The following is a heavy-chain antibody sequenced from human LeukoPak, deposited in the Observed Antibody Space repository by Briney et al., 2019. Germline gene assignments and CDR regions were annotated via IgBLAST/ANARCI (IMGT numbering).Heavy chain of an antibody. CDR1: GGSISSYY. V-gene: IGHV4-4*07. J-gene: IGHJ6*03. CDR3: ARHVPQLLRLGVYYYYMDV. Sequence: SETLSLTCAVSGGSISSYYWSWIRQPAGKGLEWIGRIYTSRSTNYNPSLKSRVTISVDTSKNQISLKLSSVTAADTAVYYCARHVPQLLRLGVYYYYMDVWGKGTTVTVSS. D-gene: IGHD2-15*01. CDR2: IYTSRST.